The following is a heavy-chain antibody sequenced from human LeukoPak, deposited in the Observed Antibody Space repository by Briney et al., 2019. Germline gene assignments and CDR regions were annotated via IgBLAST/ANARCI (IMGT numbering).Heavy chain of an antibody. V-gene: IGHV5-51*01. D-gene: IGHD5-18*01. CDR3: ARRGEAMDPFDY. CDR1: GYIFTNYW. J-gene: IGHJ4*02. CDR2: IYPGDSHT. Sequence: GESLKISCKGSGYIFTNYWIGWVRQVPGQGLEWLGIIYPGDSHTRYSPSFQGQVTISADKSINTAYLQWSSLKASDTAIYYCARRGEAMDPFDYWGQGTLVTVSS.